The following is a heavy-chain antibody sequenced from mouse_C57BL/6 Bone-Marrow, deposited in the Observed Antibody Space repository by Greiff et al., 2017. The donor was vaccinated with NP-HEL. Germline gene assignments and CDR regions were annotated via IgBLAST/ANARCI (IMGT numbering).Heavy chain of an antibody. CDR2: INPNNGGT. Sequence: EVKLQQSGPELVKPGASVKMSCKASGYTFTDYNMHWVKQSHGKSLEWIGYINPNNGGTSYNQKFKGKATLTVNKSSSTAYMELRSLTSEDSAVYYCAKGSDWYLDGWGTGTTVTASS. V-gene: IGHV1-22*01. CDR3: AKGSDWYLDG. CDR1: GYTFTDYN. J-gene: IGHJ1*03.